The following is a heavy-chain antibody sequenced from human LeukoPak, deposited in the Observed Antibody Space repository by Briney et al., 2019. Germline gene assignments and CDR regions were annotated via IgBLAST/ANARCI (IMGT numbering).Heavy chain of an antibody. CDR3: ARDRAWFGELPSQL. CDR1: GYTFTSYG. Sequence: ASVKVSFKASGYTFTSYGISWVRPAPGQGLEWMGWISAYNGNTNYAQKLQGRVTMTTDTSTSTAYMELRSLRSDDTAVYYCARDRAWFGELPSQLWGQGTLVTVSS. CDR2: ISAYNGNT. J-gene: IGHJ4*02. V-gene: IGHV1-18*04. D-gene: IGHD3-10*01.